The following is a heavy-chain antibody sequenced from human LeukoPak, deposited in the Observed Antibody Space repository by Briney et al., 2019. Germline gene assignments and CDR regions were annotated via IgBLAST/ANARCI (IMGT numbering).Heavy chain of an antibody. V-gene: IGHV3-66*01. CDR3: ARDGGRGYSGYDIIDY. CDR2: IYSGGST. D-gene: IGHD5-12*01. Sequence: GGSLRLSCAASGFTVSSNYMSWVRQAPGKGLEWVSVIYSGGSTYYADSVKGRFTISRDNSKNTLYLQMNSLRAEDTAVYYCARDGGRGYSGYDIIDYWGQGTLVTVSS. J-gene: IGHJ4*02. CDR1: GFTVSSNY.